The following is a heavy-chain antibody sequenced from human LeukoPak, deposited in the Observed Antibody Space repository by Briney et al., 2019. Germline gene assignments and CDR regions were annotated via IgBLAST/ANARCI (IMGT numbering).Heavy chain of an antibody. V-gene: IGHV1-3*01. CDR3: AKGYDSSGYCCFDN. D-gene: IGHD3-22*01. CDR2: INAGSGNT. CDR1: GYTFTNYV. J-gene: IGHJ4*02. Sequence: ASVKISCKASGYTFTNYVMHWVRQAPGQRLEWMGWINAGSGNTKYSQNFQGRVTITRDTSASTAYMELSSLSSEDTAVYYCAKGYDSSGYCCFDNWGQGTPVTVSS.